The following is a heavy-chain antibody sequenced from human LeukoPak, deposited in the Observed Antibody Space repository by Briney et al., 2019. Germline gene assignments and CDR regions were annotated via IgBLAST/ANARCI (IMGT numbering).Heavy chain of an antibody. D-gene: IGHD6-6*01. CDR1: GGSFSGYY. J-gene: IGHJ4*02. Sequence: SETLSLTCAVYGGSFSGYYWSWIRQPPGKGLEWIGEINHSGSTNYNPSLKSRVTISVDTSKNQFSLKLSSVTAADTAVYYCAREPGDSSSYYFDYWGQGTLVTVSS. CDR3: AREPGDSSSYYFDY. CDR2: INHSGST. V-gene: IGHV4-34*01.